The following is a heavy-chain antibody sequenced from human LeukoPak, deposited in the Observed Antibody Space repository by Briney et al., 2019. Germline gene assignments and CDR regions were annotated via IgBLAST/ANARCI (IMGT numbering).Heavy chain of an antibody. J-gene: IGHJ4*02. CDR2: IYPGDSDT. Sequence: GESLKISCKGSGYNFNTYWIGWVRQMPRKGLEWMGIIYPGDSDTRYSPYFQGQVTMSVDKTISTAYLQWNSLKASDTAMYFCARRQGCSNTACPPDYWGQGTLVTVSS. CDR3: ARRQGCSNTACPPDY. V-gene: IGHV5-51*01. D-gene: IGHD2-2*01. CDR1: GYNFNTYW.